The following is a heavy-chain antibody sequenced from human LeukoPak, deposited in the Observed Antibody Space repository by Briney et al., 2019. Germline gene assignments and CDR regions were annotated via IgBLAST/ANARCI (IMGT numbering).Heavy chain of an antibody. J-gene: IGHJ1*01. D-gene: IGHD2-2*01. CDR3: AGPGAGWIYCSSTSCPGYFQH. CDR1: GFTFSNYG. V-gene: IGHV3-33*01. CDR2: IWSDGSNK. Sequence: PGGSLRLSCAASGFTFSNYGMHWVRRAPGKGLEWVAVIWSDGSNKFYGDSVKGRVTVSRDNSKNMLYLQMNSLRAEDTAVYYCAGPGAGWIYCSSTSCPGYFQHWGQGTLVTVSS.